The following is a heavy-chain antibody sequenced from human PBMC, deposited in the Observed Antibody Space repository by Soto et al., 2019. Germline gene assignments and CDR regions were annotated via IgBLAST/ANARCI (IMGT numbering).Heavy chain of an antibody. V-gene: IGHV1-69*13. Sequence: ASVKVSFKASGGTFSSYAISWVRQAPGQGLEWMGGIIPIFGTANYAQKLQGRVTITADESTSTAYMELSSLRSEDTAMYYCARHIRARDYYGSGSYSSPADYWGQGTLVTVSS. D-gene: IGHD3-10*01. CDR2: IIPIFGTA. CDR3: ARHIRARDYYGSGSYSSPADY. CDR1: GGTFSSYA. J-gene: IGHJ4*02.